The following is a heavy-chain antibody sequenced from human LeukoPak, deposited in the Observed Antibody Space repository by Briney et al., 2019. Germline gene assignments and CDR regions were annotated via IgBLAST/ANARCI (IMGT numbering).Heavy chain of an antibody. Sequence: PGRSLRLSCAASGFTFSSYAMHWVRQAPGKGLEWVAVISYGGSNKYYADSVKGRFTISRDNSKNTLYLQMNSLRAEDTAVYYCAWSPVDYYGMDVWGQGTTVTVSS. D-gene: IGHD2-8*01. J-gene: IGHJ6*02. CDR1: GFTFSSYA. V-gene: IGHV3-30-3*01. CDR2: ISYGGSNK. CDR3: AWSPVDYYGMDV.